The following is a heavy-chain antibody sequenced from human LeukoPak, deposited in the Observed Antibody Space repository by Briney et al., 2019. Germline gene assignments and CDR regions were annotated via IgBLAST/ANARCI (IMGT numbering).Heavy chain of an antibody. CDR3: ARDRWRSYDSRGFYWGYYFDS. CDR1: VFTFSTYP. Sequence: PGGSLRLSCAASVFTFSTYPVNGVRQAPGKGLEWVSTISGRGDSTYYADSVKGRFTISRDNSKDTLYLQMSSVRVDDTAVYYCARDRWRSYDSRGFYWGYYFDSWGQGILVTVST. J-gene: IGHJ4*02. CDR2: ISGRGDST. D-gene: IGHD3-22*01. V-gene: IGHV3-23*01.